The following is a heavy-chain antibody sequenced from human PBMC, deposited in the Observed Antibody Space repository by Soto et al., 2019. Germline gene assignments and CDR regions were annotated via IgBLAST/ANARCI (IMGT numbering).Heavy chain of an antibody. J-gene: IGHJ6*02. Sequence: EVQLVESGGGLVQPGGSLRLSCAASGFTFSSYAMHWVRQAPRKGLEYVSAISSNGGSTYYANSVKGRFTISRDNSKNTLYLQMGGLRAEDMAVYYCARARQQLAYYYYGMDVWGQGTTVTVSS. CDR3: ARARQQLAYYYYGMDV. CDR1: GFTFSSYA. D-gene: IGHD6-13*01. CDR2: ISSNGGST. V-gene: IGHV3-64*01.